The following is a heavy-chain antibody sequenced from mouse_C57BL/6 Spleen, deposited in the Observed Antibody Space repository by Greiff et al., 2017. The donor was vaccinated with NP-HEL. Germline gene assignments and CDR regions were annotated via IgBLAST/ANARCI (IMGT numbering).Heavy chain of an antibody. V-gene: IGHV5-9*01. J-gene: IGHJ2*01. CDR1: GFTFSSYT. CDR2: ISGGGGNT. Sequence: EVKLVESGGGLVKPGGSLKLSCAASGFTFSSYTMSWVRQTPEKRLEWVATISGGGGNTYYPDSVKGRFTISRDNAKNTLYLQMSSLRSEDTALYYCARLSDGYYHFDYWGQGTTLTVSS. D-gene: IGHD2-3*01. CDR3: ARLSDGYYHFDY.